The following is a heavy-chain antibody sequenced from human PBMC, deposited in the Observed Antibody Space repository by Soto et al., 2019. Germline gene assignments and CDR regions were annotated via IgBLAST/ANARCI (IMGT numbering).Heavy chain of an antibody. Sequence: SETLSLTCTVSGGSISSGDYYWCWIRQPPGKGLEWIGSIFYSGSTNYNPSLKSRVTISVDTSKNQFSLKLTSVTAADTAVYYCARDKITGLFDYWGQGTLVTVSS. CDR2: IFYSGST. V-gene: IGHV4-39*07. D-gene: IGHD2-8*02. CDR1: GGSISSGDYY. J-gene: IGHJ4*02. CDR3: ARDKITGLFDY.